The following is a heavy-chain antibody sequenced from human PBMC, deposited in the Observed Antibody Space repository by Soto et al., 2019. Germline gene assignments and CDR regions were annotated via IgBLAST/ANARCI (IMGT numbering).Heavy chain of an antibody. CDR1: GYTFTSYY. CDR3: ASVAHSVVVTATHNWFDP. Sequence: GASVKVSCKASGYTFTSYYMRWVRQAPGQGLEWMGIINPNGGSTSYAQKFQGRVTMTRDTSTSTAYMELSSLRSEDTAVYYCASVAHSVVVTATHNWFDPWGQGTMVTVSS. V-gene: IGHV1-46*03. J-gene: IGHJ5*02. D-gene: IGHD2-21*02. CDR2: INPNGGST.